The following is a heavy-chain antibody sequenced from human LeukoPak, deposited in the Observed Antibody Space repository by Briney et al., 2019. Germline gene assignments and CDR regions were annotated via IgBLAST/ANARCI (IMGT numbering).Heavy chain of an antibody. V-gene: IGHV3-23*01. Sequence: GGSLRLSCAASGFTFSSYAMSWVRQAPGKGLEWVSAISGSDGSTYYAGSVKGRFTISRDNSKNTLYLQMNSLRAEDTAVYYRAKGTGNYYYYGMDVWGQGTTVTVSS. D-gene: IGHD1-14*01. CDR1: GFTFSSYA. J-gene: IGHJ6*02. CDR2: ISGSDGST. CDR3: AKGTGNYYYYGMDV.